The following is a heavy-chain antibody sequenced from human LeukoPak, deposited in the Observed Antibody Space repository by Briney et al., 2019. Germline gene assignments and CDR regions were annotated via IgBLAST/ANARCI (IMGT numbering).Heavy chain of an antibody. D-gene: IGHD3-10*01. CDR2: IYYSGST. Sequence: SETLSLTCTVSGGPISSGDYYRSWIRQPPGKGLEWIGYIYYSGSTYYNPSLKSQITISVDTSKNQFSLKVSSVTAADTAVYYCARVSTLVRQYYYGMDVWGQGTTVTVSS. CDR1: GGPISSGDYY. V-gene: IGHV4-30-4*01. J-gene: IGHJ6*02. CDR3: ARVSTLVRQYYYGMDV.